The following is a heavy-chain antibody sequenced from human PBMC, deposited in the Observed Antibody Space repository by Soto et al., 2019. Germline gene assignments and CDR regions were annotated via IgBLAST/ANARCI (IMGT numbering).Heavy chain of an antibody. CDR3: AKDRYYFWSGYYGFDY. D-gene: IGHD3-3*01. J-gene: IGHJ4*02. CDR2: ISGSGGST. Sequence: EVQLLESGGGLVQPGGSLRLSCAASGFTFSSYAMSWVRQAPGKGLEWVSAISGSGGSTYYADSVKGRFTISRDNSKNTLYLQMNSLRAEDTAVYYCAKDRYYFWSGYYGFDYWGQGTLVTVSS. V-gene: IGHV3-23*01. CDR1: GFTFSSYA.